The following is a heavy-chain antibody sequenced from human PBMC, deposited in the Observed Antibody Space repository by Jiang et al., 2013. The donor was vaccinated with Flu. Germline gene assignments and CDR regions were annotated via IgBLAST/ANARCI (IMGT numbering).Heavy chain of an antibody. CDR2: IYYSGST. Sequence: TLSLTCAVYGGSISSSSYYWGWIRQPPGKGLEWIGSIYYSGSTYYNPSLKSRVTISVDTSKNQFSLKLSSVTAADTAVYYCASTYYDYVWGSYRDAFDIWGQGTMVTVSS. D-gene: IGHD3-16*02. CDR1: GGSISSSSYY. V-gene: IGHV4-39*01. J-gene: IGHJ3*02. CDR3: ASTYYDYVWGSYRDAFDI.